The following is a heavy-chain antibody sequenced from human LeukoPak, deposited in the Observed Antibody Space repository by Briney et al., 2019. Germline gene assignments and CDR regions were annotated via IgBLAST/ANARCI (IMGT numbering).Heavy chain of an antibody. CDR1: GFTFSSYA. CDR2: ISYDGSNK. CDR3: ARSEGVVLPFDY. J-gene: IGHJ4*02. Sequence: GGSLRLSCAASGFTFSSYAMHWVRQAPGKGLEWVAVISYDGSNKYYADSVKGRFTISRDNSKNTLYPQMNSLRAEDTAVYYCARSEGVVLPFDYWGQGTLVTVSS. D-gene: IGHD3-3*01. V-gene: IGHV3-30*04.